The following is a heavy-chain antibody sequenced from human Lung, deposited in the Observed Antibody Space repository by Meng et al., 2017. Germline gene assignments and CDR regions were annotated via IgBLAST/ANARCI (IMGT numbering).Heavy chain of an antibody. CDR3: ARGPTTMAHDFDY. D-gene: IGHD4-11*01. CDR1: VGSFSDYY. Sequence: QGQLQQWGAGLLQPPETLSLTCFVSVGSFSDYYWSWIRQPPGKGLEWIGEINHSGSTNYNPSLESRATISVDTSQNNLSLKLSSVTAADSAVYYCARGPTTMAHDFDYWGQGTLVTVSS. CDR2: INHSGST. J-gene: IGHJ4*02. V-gene: IGHV4-34*01.